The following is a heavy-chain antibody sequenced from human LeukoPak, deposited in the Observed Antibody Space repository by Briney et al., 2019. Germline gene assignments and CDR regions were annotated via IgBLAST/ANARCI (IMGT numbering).Heavy chain of an antibody. CDR1: GFTFSSYS. CDR2: ISSSSSYI. J-gene: IGHJ5*02. CDR3: ARTGYDILTGYYNLALAPPGNWFDP. V-gene: IGHV3-21*01. Sequence: PGGSLRLSCAASGFTFSSYSMNWVRQAPGKGLEWVSSISSSSSYIYYADSVKGRFTISRDNAKNSLYLQMNSMGAEDTAMYYCARTGYDILTGYYNLALAPPGNWFDPWGQGTLVTVSS. D-gene: IGHD3-9*01.